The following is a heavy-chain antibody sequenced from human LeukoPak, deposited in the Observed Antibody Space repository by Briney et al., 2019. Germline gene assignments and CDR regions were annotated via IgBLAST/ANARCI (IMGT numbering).Heavy chain of an antibody. D-gene: IGHD3-22*01. CDR3: ARSNPYFDTSGPLDC. V-gene: IGHV3-48*04. Sequence: PGGSLRLSCAASGFTFSSYSMNWVRQAPGKGLEWVSYISSSSTTIYYVDSVKGRFTISRDNAKNSVLLQMNSLRAEDTAVYYCARSNPYFDTSGPLDCWGQGTLVTVSS. J-gene: IGHJ4*02. CDR1: GFTFSSYS. CDR2: ISSSSTTI.